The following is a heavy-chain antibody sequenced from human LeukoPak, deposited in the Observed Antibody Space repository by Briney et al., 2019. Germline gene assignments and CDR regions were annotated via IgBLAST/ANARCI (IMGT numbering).Heavy chain of an antibody. V-gene: IGHV3-11*04. Sequence: KPGGSLRLSCAASGFTFSDYYMSWIRQAPGKGLEWVSYISSSGSTIYYADSVKGRFTISRDNAKNSLYLQMNSLRAEDTAVYYCAREFRATGYYYYYMDVWGQGTLVTVSS. CDR1: GFTFSDYY. CDR3: AREFRATGYYYYYMDV. CDR2: ISSSGSTI. J-gene: IGHJ6*03. D-gene: IGHD5-12*01.